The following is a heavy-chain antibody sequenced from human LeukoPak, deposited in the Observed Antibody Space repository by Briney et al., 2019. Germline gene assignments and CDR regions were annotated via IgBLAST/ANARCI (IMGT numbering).Heavy chain of an antibody. V-gene: IGHV1-2*02. CDR2: INPHSGGT. Sequence: ASVKVSCKASGYTFSDYYMHWVRQAPGQGLEWMGWINPHSGGTEYAQKFQGRVTMTRDTSISAAYMELNRLRSDDTAVYYCARATVTTSLDYWGQGTLVTVSS. J-gene: IGHJ4*02. CDR3: ARATVTTSLDY. CDR1: GYTFSDYY. D-gene: IGHD4-11*01.